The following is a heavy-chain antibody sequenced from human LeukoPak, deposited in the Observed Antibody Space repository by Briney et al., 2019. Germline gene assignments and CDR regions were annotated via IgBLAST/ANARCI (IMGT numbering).Heavy chain of an antibody. CDR3: ARGRLARWLVSYYYYGMDV. CDR1: GFTFSSYG. Sequence: GGSLRLSCAASGFTFSSYGMHWVRQAPGKGLEWVAVISYDGGNKYYADSVKGRFTISRDNSKNTLYLQMNSLRAEDTAVYYCARGRLARWLVSYYYYGMDVWGKGTTVTVSS. D-gene: IGHD6-19*01. J-gene: IGHJ6*04. V-gene: IGHV3-30*03. CDR2: ISYDGGNK.